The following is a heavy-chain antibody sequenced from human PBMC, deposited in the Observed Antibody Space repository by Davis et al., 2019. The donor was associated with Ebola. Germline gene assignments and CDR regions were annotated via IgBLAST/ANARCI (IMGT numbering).Heavy chain of an antibody. Sequence: ASVKVSCKASGYTLTGYYMHWVRQAPGQGLEYMAWISPDSGATHYEQRFQGRVTLTRDPSINTDYMELSSLRSDDTAIYYCAREKGGDGWFDPWGQGTLVTVSS. CDR3: AREKGGDGWFDP. CDR2: ISPDSGAT. V-gene: IGHV1-2*02. CDR1: GYTLTGYY. D-gene: IGHD3-16*01. J-gene: IGHJ5*02.